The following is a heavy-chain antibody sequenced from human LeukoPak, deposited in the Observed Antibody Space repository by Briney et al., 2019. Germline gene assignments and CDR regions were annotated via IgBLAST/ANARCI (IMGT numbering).Heavy chain of an antibody. CDR2: INTSGGST. D-gene: IGHD3-10*01. CDR1: GYTLTNYY. CDR3: ARGHTIGVARGAVFDP. J-gene: IGHJ5*02. V-gene: IGHV1-46*01. Sequence: ASVTVSCKASGYTLTNYYMHWVRQAPGQGLEWMGLINTSGGSTAYAQKFQGRVSMTRDTSTGTVFMELTNLRSEDTAVYSCARGHTIGVARGAVFDPWGQGTLVTVSS.